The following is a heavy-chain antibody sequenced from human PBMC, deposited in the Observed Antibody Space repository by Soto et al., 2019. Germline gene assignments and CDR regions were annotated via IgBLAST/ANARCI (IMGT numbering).Heavy chain of an antibody. CDR1: GFTFSSYW. CDR2: IYSDGSRT. Sequence: EVQLVESGGGLVQPGGSLRLCCAASGFTFSSYWMHWVRQAPGKGLVWVSRIYSDGSRTNYADSVEGRFTISRDNAKNTLYLQMNSLRAEETAVYYCARGVRGAYGLDIWGQGTVVTVSS. CDR3: ARGVRGAYGLDI. J-gene: IGHJ3*02. D-gene: IGHD2-21*01. V-gene: IGHV3-74*01.